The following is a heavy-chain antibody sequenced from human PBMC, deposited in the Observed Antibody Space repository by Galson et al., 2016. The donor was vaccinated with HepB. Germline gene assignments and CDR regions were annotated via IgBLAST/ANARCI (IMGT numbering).Heavy chain of an antibody. CDR2: ISTSSIYS. V-gene: IGHV3-21*01. Sequence: SLRLSCAASGFTFRSYSMDWVRQAPGKGLEWVSSISTSSIYSYYADSVKGRFTISRDNAKNSLYLQMNSLRAEDTAVYYCAKGDCDSTTCYGMDVWGRGTTVIVSS. CDR3: AKGDCDSTTCYGMDV. CDR1: GFTFRSYS. J-gene: IGHJ6*02. D-gene: IGHD2/OR15-2a*01.